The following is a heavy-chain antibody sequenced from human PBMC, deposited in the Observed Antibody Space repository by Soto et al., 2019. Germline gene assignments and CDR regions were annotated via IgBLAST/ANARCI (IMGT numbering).Heavy chain of an antibody. CDR2: MNPNSGNT. V-gene: IGHV1-8*01. Sequence: QVQLVQSGAEVKKPGASVKVSCKASGYTFTSYDINWVRQATGQGLEWMGWMNPNSGNTGYAQKFQGRVTMTRNTSMSTAYMELSILRCEDTAVYYCARDRSAGTGWFDPWGQGTLVTVSS. J-gene: IGHJ5*02. D-gene: IGHD6-13*01. CDR1: GYTFTSYD. CDR3: ARDRSAGTGWFDP.